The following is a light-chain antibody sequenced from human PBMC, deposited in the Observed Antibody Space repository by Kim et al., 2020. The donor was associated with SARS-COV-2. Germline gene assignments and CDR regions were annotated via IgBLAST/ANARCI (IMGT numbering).Light chain of an antibody. V-gene: IGLV1-47*01. Sequence: GQRVTIFCSGSSSNIGSNFGYWYQQLPGTAPKLLIYRNNQRPSGVPDRFSGSKSGTSAYLAISGLRSEDEADYYCAAWDDSLSGRVFGGGTQLTVL. CDR3: AAWDDSLSGRV. CDR1: SSNIGSNF. J-gene: IGLJ2*01. CDR2: RNN.